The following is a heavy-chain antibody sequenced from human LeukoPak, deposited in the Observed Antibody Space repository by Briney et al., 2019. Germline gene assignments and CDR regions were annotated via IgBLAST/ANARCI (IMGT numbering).Heavy chain of an antibody. CDR3: AKTYRDDNRIDY. J-gene: IGHJ4*02. CDR2: ISGSGGST. CDR1: GFTFSSYA. Sequence: GGSLRLSCAASGFTFSSYAMSWVRQAPGQGLEWVSAISGSGGSTYYADSVKGRFTISRDNSKNTLYLQMNSLGAEDTAVYYCAKTYRDDNRIDYWGQGTLVTVSS. D-gene: IGHD1-1*01. V-gene: IGHV3-23*01.